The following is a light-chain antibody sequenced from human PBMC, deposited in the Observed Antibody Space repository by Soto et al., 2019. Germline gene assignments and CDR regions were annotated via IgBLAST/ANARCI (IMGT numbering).Light chain of an antibody. CDR1: SSDVGAYNS. CDR3: SSYAGSNTVYV. J-gene: IGLJ1*01. Sequence: QSALTQPPSASGSPGQSVTISCAGTSSDVGAYNSVSWYQQHPGKAPELMIYEVSKRPSGVPDRFSSSKSGNTASLTVSGLQAEDEADYYCSSYAGSNTVYVFGTGTKLTVL. V-gene: IGLV2-8*01. CDR2: EVS.